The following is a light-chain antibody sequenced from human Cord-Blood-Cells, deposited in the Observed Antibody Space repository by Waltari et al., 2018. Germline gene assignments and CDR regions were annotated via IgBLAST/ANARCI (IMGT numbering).Light chain of an antibody. CDR2: WAS. J-gene: IGKJ1*01. CDR3: QQYYSTPT. Sequence: DIVMTESPDSLAVSLGERATINCKSIQSVLSSSNNKNYLAWYQQKPGQPPKLLIYWASTRESGVPDRFSGSGSGTDFTLTISSLQAEDVAVYYCQQYYSTPTFGQGTKVEIK. V-gene: IGKV4-1*01. CDR1: QSVLSSSNNKNY.